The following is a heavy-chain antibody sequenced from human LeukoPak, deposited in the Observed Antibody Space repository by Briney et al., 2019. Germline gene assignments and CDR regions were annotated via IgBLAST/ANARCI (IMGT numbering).Heavy chain of an antibody. Sequence: ASVKVSCKASGYTFTSYYMHWVRQAPGQGLEWMGIINPSGGSTSYAQKFQGRVTMTRDTSTSTVYMELSSLRSEDTAVYYCARAAYNWNAGSYFDYWGQGTLVTVSS. D-gene: IGHD1-1*01. CDR2: INPSGGST. CDR1: GYTFTSYY. CDR3: ARAAYNWNAGSYFDY. J-gene: IGHJ4*02. V-gene: IGHV1-46*01.